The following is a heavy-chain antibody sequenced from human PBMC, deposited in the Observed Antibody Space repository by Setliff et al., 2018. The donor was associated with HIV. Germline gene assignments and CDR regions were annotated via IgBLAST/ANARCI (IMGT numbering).Heavy chain of an antibody. Sequence: PGGSLRPSCAASGFTFSSYSMNWVRQAPGKGLEWVSYISSSSSTIYYADSVKGRFTISRDNAKNSLYLQMNSLRAEDTAVYYCAAWGYCSSTSCPYYYYYYMDVWGKGTTVTVSS. D-gene: IGHD2-2*01. CDR1: GFTFSSYS. V-gene: IGHV3-48*01. CDR3: AAWGYCSSTSCPYYYYYYMDV. J-gene: IGHJ6*03. CDR2: ISSSSSTI.